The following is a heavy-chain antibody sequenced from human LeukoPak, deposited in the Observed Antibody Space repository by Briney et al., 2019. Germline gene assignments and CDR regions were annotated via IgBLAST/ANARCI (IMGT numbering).Heavy chain of an antibody. V-gene: IGHV3-23*01. CDR2: ISGSGDST. J-gene: IGHJ6*02. CDR3: TREWRGIASHYSGMDV. D-gene: IGHD3-3*01. Sequence: GSLRLSCAASGFTFSDFAMSWVRQAPGKGLQWVSAISGSGDSTYYPDSVKGRFAISRDDSKNTLYLQMNSLRADDTAVYYCTREWRGIASHYSGMDVWGQGTAVIVSS. CDR1: GFTFSDFA.